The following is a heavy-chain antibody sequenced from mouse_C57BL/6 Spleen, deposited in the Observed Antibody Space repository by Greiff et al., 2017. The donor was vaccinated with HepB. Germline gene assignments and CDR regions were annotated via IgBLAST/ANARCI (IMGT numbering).Heavy chain of an antibody. CDR1: GFTFSDYG. V-gene: IGHV5-17*01. CDR3: ARPAYYDYDAMDY. J-gene: IGHJ4*01. Sequence: EVKLMESGGGLVKPGGSLKLSCAASGFTFSDYGMHWVRQAPEKGLEWVAYISSGSSTIYYADTVKGRFTISRDNAKNTLFLQMTSLRSEDTAMYYCARPAYYDYDAMDYWGQGTSVTVSS. D-gene: IGHD2-10*01. CDR2: ISSGSSTI.